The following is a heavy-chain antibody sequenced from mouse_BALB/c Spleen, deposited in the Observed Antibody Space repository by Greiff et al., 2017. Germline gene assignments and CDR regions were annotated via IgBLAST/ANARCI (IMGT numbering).Heavy chain of an antibody. Sequence: EVQLQQSGPELVKPGASVKMSCKASGYTFTSYVMHWVKQKPGQGLEWIGYINPYNDGTKYNEKFKGKATLTSDKSSSTAYMELSSLTSEDSAVYYCARGVMIISFAYWGQGTLVTVSA. CDR1: GYTFTSYV. CDR2: INPYNDGT. CDR3: ARGVMIISFAY. D-gene: IGHD2-4*01. J-gene: IGHJ3*01. V-gene: IGHV1-14*01.